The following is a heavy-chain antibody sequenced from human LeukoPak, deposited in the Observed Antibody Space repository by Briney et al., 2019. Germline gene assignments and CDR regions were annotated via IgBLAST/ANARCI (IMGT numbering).Heavy chain of an antibody. D-gene: IGHD3-10*01. Sequence: ASVKVSCKASGYTFTGYYMHWVRQAPGQGLEWMGWINPNSGGANYAQKFQGRVTMTRDTSISTAYMELSRLRSDDTAVYYCARGLPAQRYGSGRHNWFDPWGQGTLVTVSS. CDR1: GYTFTGYY. CDR3: ARGLPAQRYGSGRHNWFDP. V-gene: IGHV1-2*02. CDR2: INPNSGGA. J-gene: IGHJ5*02.